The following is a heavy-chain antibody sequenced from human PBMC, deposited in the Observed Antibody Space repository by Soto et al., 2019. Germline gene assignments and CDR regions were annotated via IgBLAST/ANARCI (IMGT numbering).Heavy chain of an antibody. CDR3: QGGDF. J-gene: IGHJ4*02. Sequence: SETLSLTCAVSVGSFRGYFWSWIRHSPDKGLEWIGEINDSGSTYYNPSFKSRLTISVDTSKSQISLTLTSVTAADSAVYYCQGGDFWGQGTRVIVSS. D-gene: IGHD3-16*01. CDR2: INDSGST. CDR1: VGSFRGYF. V-gene: IGHV4-34*01.